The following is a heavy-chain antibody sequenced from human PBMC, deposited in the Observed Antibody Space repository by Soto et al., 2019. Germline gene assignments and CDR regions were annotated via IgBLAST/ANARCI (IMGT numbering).Heavy chain of an antibody. CDR3: ARGGQWLAQVVDY. CDR1: GFTFSSYA. Sequence: EVQLVESGEGLVQPGGSLRLSCAASGFTFSSYAMHWVRQAPGKGLEYVSAISSNGGSTYYADSVKGRFTISRDNSKNTLYLQRGSLRAEDMAVYYCARGGQWLAQVVDYWGQGTLVTVSS. D-gene: IGHD6-19*01. CDR2: ISSNGGST. J-gene: IGHJ4*02. V-gene: IGHV3-64*02.